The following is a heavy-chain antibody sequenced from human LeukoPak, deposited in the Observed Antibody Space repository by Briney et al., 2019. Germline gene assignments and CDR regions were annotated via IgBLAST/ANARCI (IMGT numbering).Heavy chain of an antibody. V-gene: IGHV3-64*01. J-gene: IGHJ4*02. CDR1: GFTFSSYA. CDR3: ARGGLLWFGELSGY. D-gene: IGHD3-10*01. Sequence: QPGGSLRLSCAASGFTFSSYAMHWVRQAPGKGLEYVSVISSNGGSTYYANSVKGRFTISRDNTKNTLYLQMGSLRAEDMAVYYCARGGLLWFGELSGYWGQGTLVTVSS. CDR2: ISSNGGST.